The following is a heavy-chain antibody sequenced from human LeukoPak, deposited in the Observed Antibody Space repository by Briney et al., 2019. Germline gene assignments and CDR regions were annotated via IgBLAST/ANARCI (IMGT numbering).Heavy chain of an antibody. D-gene: IGHD1-1*01. V-gene: IGHV3-66*02. CDR3: ARGGYNWNDESAFDI. Sequence: GGSLRLSCAASGFTVSSNYMSWVRQAPGKGVEWCSVIYSGGSTYYADSVKGRFTISRDNSKTTLNPQMTSLRAEDTAVYYCARGGYNWNDESAFDIWGQGTMVTVSS. CDR1: GFTVSSNY. CDR2: IYSGGST. J-gene: IGHJ3*02.